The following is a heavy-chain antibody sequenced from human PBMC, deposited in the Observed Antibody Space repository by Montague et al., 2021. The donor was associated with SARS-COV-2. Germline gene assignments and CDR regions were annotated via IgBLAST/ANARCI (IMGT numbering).Heavy chain of an antibody. V-gene: IGHV3-7*03. CDR1: GFTFSSYW. J-gene: IGHJ4*02. Sequence: SLRLSCAASGFTFSSYWMSWVRQAPGKGLEWVANIKQDGSEKYYVDSVKGRFAISRDNAKNSLYLQMSSLRAEDTAVYYCARVGSSSWYFDYWGQGTLVTVSS. CDR2: IKQDGSEK. D-gene: IGHD6-13*01. CDR3: ARVGSSSWYFDY.